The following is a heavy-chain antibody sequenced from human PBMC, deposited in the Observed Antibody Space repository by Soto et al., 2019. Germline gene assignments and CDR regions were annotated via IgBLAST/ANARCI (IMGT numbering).Heavy chain of an antibody. CDR2: IYHSGST. J-gene: IGHJ3*02. Sequence: SETLSLTCAVSGYSISSGYYWGWIRQPPEKGLEWIGTIYHSGSTYYNPSLKSRVTMSVDTSKNQFSLMLSSVTAADTAVYYCARAPSNNGPHSFDIWGQGTMVTVSS. D-gene: IGHD4-4*01. CDR1: GYSISSGYY. CDR3: ARAPSNNGPHSFDI. V-gene: IGHV4-38-2*01.